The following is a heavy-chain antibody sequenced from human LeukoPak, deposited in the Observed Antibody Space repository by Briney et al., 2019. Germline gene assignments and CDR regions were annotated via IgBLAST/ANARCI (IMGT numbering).Heavy chain of an antibody. CDR3: ARDRRIAARGYYYYYYMDV. D-gene: IGHD6-6*01. Sequence: SETLSLTCTVSGASISSGSYYWSWIRQPAGKGLEWIGEIYHSGSTNYNPSLKSRVTISVDKSKNQFSLKLSSVTAADTAVYYCARDRRIAARGYYYYYYMDVWGKGTTVTVSS. CDR1: GASISSGSYY. J-gene: IGHJ6*03. V-gene: IGHV4-61*10. CDR2: IYHSGST.